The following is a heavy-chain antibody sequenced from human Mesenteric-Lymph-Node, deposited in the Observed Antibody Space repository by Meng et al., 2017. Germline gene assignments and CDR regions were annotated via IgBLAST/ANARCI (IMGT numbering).Heavy chain of an antibody. CDR1: GFTFSSYW. J-gene: IGHJ4*02. D-gene: IGHD3-3*01. Sequence: GESLKISCAASGFTFSSYWMHWVRQAPGKGLVWVSRINSDGSSTSYADSVKGRFTISRDNSKNTLYLLMNNLRAEDTALYYCARLFGTSGAGAIDYWGQGSLVTVSS. V-gene: IGHV3-74*01. CDR2: INSDGSST. CDR3: ARLFGTSGAGAIDY.